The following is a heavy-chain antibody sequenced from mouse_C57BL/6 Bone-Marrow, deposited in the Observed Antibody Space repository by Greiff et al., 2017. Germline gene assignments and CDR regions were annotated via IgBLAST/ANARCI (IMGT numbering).Heavy chain of an antibody. CDR2: ISNLAYSI. CDR3: ARRGQLRPLYYAMDY. Sequence: EVKLVESGGGLVQPGGSLKLSCAASGFTFSDYGMAWVRQAPRKGPEWVAFISNLAYSIYYAATVTGRFTISRENAKNTLYLEMSNLRSEDTAMYYCARRGQLRPLYYAMDYWGQGTSVTVSS. V-gene: IGHV5-15*01. J-gene: IGHJ4*01. CDR1: GFTFSDYG. D-gene: IGHD3-2*02.